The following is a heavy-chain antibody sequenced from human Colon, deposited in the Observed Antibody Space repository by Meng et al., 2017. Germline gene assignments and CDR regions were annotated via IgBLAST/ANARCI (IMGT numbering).Heavy chain of an antibody. CDR3: SREVIVRALDYFDY. V-gene: IGHV4-31*02. D-gene: IGHD1-26*01. Sequence: ETPQTLFSICSGYGGSISGEYDWILIRQHPGQCLEWIGYMSYTGSTYPFPSLSSRVTISVDASKSKFSMKLTSVTAADSTVYDCSREVIVRALDYFDYWRQGTLVTVSS. CDR2: MSYTGST. CDR1: GGSISGEYD. J-gene: IGHJ4*02.